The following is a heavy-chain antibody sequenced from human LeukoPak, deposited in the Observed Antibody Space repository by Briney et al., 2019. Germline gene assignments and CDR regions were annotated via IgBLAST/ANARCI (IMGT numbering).Heavy chain of an antibody. CDR1: GYTFTSYD. CDR2: MNPNSGNT. CDR3: ARESSSWYRYYYYMDV. D-gene: IGHD6-13*01. V-gene: IGHV1-8*01. Sequence: ASVKVSCKASGYTFTSYDINWVRQATGQGLEWMGWMNPNSGNTGYAQKFQGRVTMTRNTSISTAYMELSSLRSEDTAVYYCARESSSWYRYYYYMDVWGKGTTVTVSS. J-gene: IGHJ6*03.